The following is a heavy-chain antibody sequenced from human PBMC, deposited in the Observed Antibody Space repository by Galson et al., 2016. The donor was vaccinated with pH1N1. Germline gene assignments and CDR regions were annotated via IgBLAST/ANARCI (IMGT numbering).Heavy chain of an antibody. CDR3: ATTTSVIVVVAAAMGDYYYGMDV. V-gene: IGHV1-69*13. J-gene: IGHJ6*02. D-gene: IGHD2-2*01. CDR2: IIPIFGTE. Sequence: SVKVSCKASGGTFSSYAISWVRQAPGQGLEWMGGIIPIFGTENYAQKFQGRVTITADGSTSTAYMELSSLRSEDTAVYYCATTTSVIVVVAAAMGDYYYGMDVWGQGTTVTVSS. CDR1: GGTFSSYA.